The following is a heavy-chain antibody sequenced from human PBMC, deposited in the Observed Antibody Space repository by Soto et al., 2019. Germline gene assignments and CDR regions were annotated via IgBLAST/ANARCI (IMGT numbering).Heavy chain of an antibody. J-gene: IGHJ6*02. CDR1: GYTFTSYG. CDR2: ISAYNGNT. V-gene: IGHV1-18*01. CDR3: ARVITMVRGVKERTAILYYYYGMDV. D-gene: IGHD3-10*01. Sequence: GASVKVSCKASGYTFTSYGISWVRQAPGQGLEWMGWISAYNGNTNYAQKLQGRVTMTTDTSTSTAYMELRSLRSDDTAVYYCARVITMVRGVKERTAILYYYYGMDVWGQGTTVTVSS.